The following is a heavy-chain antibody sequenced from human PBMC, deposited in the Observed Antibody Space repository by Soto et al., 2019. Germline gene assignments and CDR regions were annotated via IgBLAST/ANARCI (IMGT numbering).Heavy chain of an antibody. CDR3: ARGLAAYYNSSGYYDY. D-gene: IGHD3-22*01. CDR1: GGSLSSGGYS. J-gene: IGHJ4*02. Sequence: PSETLSLTCAVSGGSLSSGGYSWSWIRQPPGKGLEWIGYIYHSGSTYYNPSLKSRVTISVDRSKNQFSLKLSSVTAADTAVYYCARGLAAYYNSSGYYDYWGQGTLVTVSS. V-gene: IGHV4-30-2*01. CDR2: IYHSGST.